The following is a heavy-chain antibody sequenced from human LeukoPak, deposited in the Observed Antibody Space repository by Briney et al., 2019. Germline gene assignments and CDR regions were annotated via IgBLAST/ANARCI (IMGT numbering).Heavy chain of an antibody. Sequence: PGGSLRLSCAASGFTFSSYAMSWVRQAPGKGLEWVSAISGSGGSTYYADSVKGRFTISRDNSKNTLYLQMNSLRAEDTAVYYCAKVVVGASLRYYFDYWGQGTLVIVSS. V-gene: IGHV3-23*01. CDR2: ISGSGGST. D-gene: IGHD1-26*01. J-gene: IGHJ4*02. CDR1: GFTFSSYA. CDR3: AKVVVGASLRYYFDY.